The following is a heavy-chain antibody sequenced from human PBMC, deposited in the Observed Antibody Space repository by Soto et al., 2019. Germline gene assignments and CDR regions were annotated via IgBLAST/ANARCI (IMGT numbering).Heavy chain of an antibody. D-gene: IGHD1-26*01. V-gene: IGHV4-59*01. CDR3: ARDRAGAKVRSDAFDI. CDR2: IYYSGST. CDR1: GGSIGSYY. Sequence: QVQLQESGPGLVKPSETLSLTCTVSGGSIGSYYWSWIRQPPGKGLEWIGYIYYSGSTNYNPSLKSRVTISVDTSKNQFSLKLNSVTDADTAVYYCARDRAGAKVRSDAFDIWGQGTTVTVSS. J-gene: IGHJ3*02.